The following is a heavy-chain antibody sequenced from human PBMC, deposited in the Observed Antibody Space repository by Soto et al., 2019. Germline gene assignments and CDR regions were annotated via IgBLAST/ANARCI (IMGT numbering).Heavy chain of an antibody. Sequence: LGESLKISCKGSGYSFTSYWIGWVRQMPGKGLEWMGIIYPGDSDTRYSPSFQGQVTISADKSISTAYLQWSSLKASDTAMYYCARPTYSGDDYSAFDIWGQGTMVTVSS. J-gene: IGHJ3*02. CDR2: IYPGDSDT. D-gene: IGHD5-12*01. V-gene: IGHV5-51*01. CDR1: GYSFTSYW. CDR3: ARPTYSGDDYSAFDI.